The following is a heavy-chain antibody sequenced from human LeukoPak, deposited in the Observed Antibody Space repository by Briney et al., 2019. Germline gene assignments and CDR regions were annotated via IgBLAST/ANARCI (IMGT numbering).Heavy chain of an antibody. D-gene: IGHD3-22*01. CDR2: INPRIGGT. Sequence: ASVDVSCKSSGYTFTDYYIHWVRQAPGEGRELMGWINPRIGGTNYAQKYQGSVTLTRDTSISAVYMQLSRLRSDDTAVYYCARLRGDSSGYCMGNMDFDNWGQGTLVTVSS. V-gene: IGHV1-2*02. J-gene: IGHJ4*02. CDR3: ARLRGDSSGYCMGNMDFDN. CDR1: GYTFTDYY.